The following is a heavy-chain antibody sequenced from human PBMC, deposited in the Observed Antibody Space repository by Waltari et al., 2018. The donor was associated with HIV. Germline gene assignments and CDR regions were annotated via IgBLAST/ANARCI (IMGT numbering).Heavy chain of an antibody. J-gene: IGHJ3*02. CDR3: AGDPNTDMGRI. CDR1: GLTSSSYW. CDR2: IKPDGSEK. D-gene: IGHD5-18*01. Sequence: EVQLVESGGGLVEPGGSLRVSCVASGLTSSSYWMVWVRQAPGKGLEWVANIKPDGSEKSYVDSVKGRFTISRDNAKNSLFLQLNSLRAEDTGVYYCAGDPNTDMGRIWGQGTMVTVSS. V-gene: IGHV3-7*01.